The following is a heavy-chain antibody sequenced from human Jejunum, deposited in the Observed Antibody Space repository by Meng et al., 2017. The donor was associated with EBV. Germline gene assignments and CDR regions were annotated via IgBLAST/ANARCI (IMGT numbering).Heavy chain of an antibody. CDR2: IKPDTRNP. CDR1: GYRVTNRA. J-gene: IGHJ4*02. Sequence: VQLGHAGYELKLPGACVKVSCKASGYRVTNRAMHWVRQAPGQGLEWMGWIKPDTRNPTYAQGLTGRFVFSLDTSVSTAYLQISSLKAEDTAVYYCARGEGGYCSSSSCYLGTWGQGTLVTVSS. D-gene: IGHD2-2*01. V-gene: IGHV7-4-1*02. CDR3: ARGEGGYCSSSSCYLGT.